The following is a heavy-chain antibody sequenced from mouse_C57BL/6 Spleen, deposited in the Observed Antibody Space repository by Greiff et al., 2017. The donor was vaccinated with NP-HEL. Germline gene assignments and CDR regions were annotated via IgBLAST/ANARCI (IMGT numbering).Heavy chain of an antibody. Sequence: EVQLQESGPGLVKPSQSLSLTCSVTGYSITSGYYWNWIRQFPGNKLEWMGYISYDGSNNYNPSLKNRISITRDTSKNQFFLKLNSVTTEDTATYYCASPITTVVYWYFDVWGTGTTVTVSS. D-gene: IGHD1-1*01. CDR1: GYSITSGYY. J-gene: IGHJ1*03. CDR3: ASPITTVVYWYFDV. CDR2: ISYDGSN. V-gene: IGHV3-6*01.